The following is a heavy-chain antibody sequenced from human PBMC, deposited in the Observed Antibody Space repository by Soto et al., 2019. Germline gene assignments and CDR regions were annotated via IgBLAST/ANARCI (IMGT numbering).Heavy chain of an antibody. J-gene: IGHJ6*03. CDR2: IYYSGST. CDR1: GGSISGYY. D-gene: IGHD1-1*01. V-gene: IGHV4-59*01. Sequence: ASQTLCLPCTVAGGSISGYYGSRIRQPQGKGLERIGYIYYSGSTNYNPSLKSRVTISVDTSKNQFSLKLSSVTAADTAVYYCARVIQHRHGTTRKYSHYMDVSGKGTMVSVSS. CDR3: ARVIQHRHGTTRKYSHYMDV.